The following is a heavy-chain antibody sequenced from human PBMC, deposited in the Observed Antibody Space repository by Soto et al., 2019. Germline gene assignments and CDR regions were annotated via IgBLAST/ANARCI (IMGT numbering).Heavy chain of an antibody. CDR1: GGSIYRSGYY. CDR2: IDYNGVT. J-gene: IGHJ4*02. CDR3: GKVLVGATGHTDTDS. V-gene: IGHV4-39*01. D-gene: IGHD2-15*01. Sequence: SETLSLTCTVSGGSIYRSGYYWGWIRQPPGRGLEWIGNIDYNGVTYSNPSLKSRVTISRDTSKNQFSLKLTSVTAADTALYYCGKVLVGATGHTDTDSWGPGTLVTVSS.